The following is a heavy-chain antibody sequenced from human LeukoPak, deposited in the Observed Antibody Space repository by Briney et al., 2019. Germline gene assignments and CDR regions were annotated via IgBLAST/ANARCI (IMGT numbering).Heavy chain of an antibody. D-gene: IGHD3-22*01. Sequence: SETLSLTCTVSGGSISSSSYYWGWIRQPPGTGLKWIGSIYYSGSTYYNPSLKSRVTISVDTSKNQLSLKLSSVTAADTAVYYCARDRGYYYDSSGSDAFDIWGQGTMVTVSS. CDR3: ARDRGYYYDSSGSDAFDI. CDR1: GGSISSSSYY. J-gene: IGHJ3*02. V-gene: IGHV4-39*07. CDR2: IYYSGST.